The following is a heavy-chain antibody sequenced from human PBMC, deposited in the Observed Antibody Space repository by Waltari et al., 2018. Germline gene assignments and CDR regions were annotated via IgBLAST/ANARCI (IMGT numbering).Heavy chain of an antibody. Sequence: QVQLQQLGAGLLKPSETLSLTCEVSGGSFSGYYWTWFRQPPGKRLEWIGEIYHSGRTNYNPSLKSRVRMSADTSKNQISLSLTSMTAADTAVYYCARGRIVGVTRWFDPWGQGTPVAVSS. J-gene: IGHJ5*02. CDR2: IYHSGRT. CDR1: GGSFSGYY. CDR3: ARGRIVGVTRWFDP. D-gene: IGHD1-26*01. V-gene: IGHV4-34*01.